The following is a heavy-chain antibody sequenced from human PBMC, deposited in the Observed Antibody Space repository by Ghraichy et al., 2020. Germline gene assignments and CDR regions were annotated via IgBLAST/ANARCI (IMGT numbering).Heavy chain of an antibody. CDR1: GFTFSSYA. CDR3: AKPYDSSGYYIPFGLDY. CDR2: ISGSGGST. V-gene: IGHV3-23*01. J-gene: IGHJ4*01. D-gene: IGHD3-22*01. Sequence: GGSLRLSCAASGFTFSSYAMSWVRQAPGKGLEWVSAISGSGGSTYYADSVKGRFTISRDNSKTTLYLQMNSLRAEDTAVYYCAKPYDSSGYYIPFGLDYWGQGTLVTVSS.